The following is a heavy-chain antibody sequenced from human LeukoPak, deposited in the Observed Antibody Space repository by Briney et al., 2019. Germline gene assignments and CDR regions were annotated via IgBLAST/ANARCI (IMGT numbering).Heavy chain of an antibody. CDR2: IHYDGIYK. Sequence: GGPPRLSCAASGFTFSSSGMHWVRQAPGKGLDWVASIHYDGIYKYYVDSVKSLFTISRDNSKNTLYLQMTSLRPEETAVYYCAKQGSGWSIEYWGQGNLVTVSS. CDR3: AKQGSGWSIEY. V-gene: IGHV3-30*02. CDR1: GFTFSSSG. J-gene: IGHJ4*02. D-gene: IGHD6-19*01.